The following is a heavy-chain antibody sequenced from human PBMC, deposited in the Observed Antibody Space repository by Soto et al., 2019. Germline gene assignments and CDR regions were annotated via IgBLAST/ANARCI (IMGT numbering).Heavy chain of an antibody. CDR1: GFGFGGYD. CDR2: MSWNSGNI. D-gene: IGHD3-16*01. CDR3: AKDIGGEIHDLDI. V-gene: IGHV3-9*01. Sequence: GGSLRLSCVASGFGFGGYDMHWVRQGPGKGLEWVSGMSWNSGNIGYADSVKGRFTISRDNAKNSLYLQMNSLSAEDTALYYCAKDIGGEIHDLDIWAPGTTATLSS. J-gene: IGHJ6*02.